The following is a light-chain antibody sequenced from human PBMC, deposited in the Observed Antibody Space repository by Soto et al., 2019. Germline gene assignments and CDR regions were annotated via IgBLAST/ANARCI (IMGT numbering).Light chain of an antibody. J-gene: IGKJ1*01. Sequence: IVLTQSPGTLSLSRGERATLSCRASQSVSSSYLVWYQQKPGQAPRLLIYGASSRATGIPDRFSGSGSGTDFTLTISRLEPEDFAVYYCQQYGSSPSWTFGQGTKVDIK. CDR1: QSVSSSY. CDR2: GAS. CDR3: QQYGSSPSWT. V-gene: IGKV3-20*01.